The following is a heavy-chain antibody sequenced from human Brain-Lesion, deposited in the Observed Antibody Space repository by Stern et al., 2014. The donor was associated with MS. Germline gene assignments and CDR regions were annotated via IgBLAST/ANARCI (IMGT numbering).Heavy chain of an antibody. CDR2: IRNKANSYST. J-gene: IGHJ6*02. D-gene: IGHD2/OR15-2a*01. V-gene: IGHV3-72*01. Sequence: EMQLVESGGGLVQPGGSLRLSCAASGFTFSDHFIDWVRQAPGKGLEWVGRIRNKANSYSTEYAASVKGRFTFSRDDSKNSLFVQMNSLRIEDTAIYYCARDNKVYGIDVWGQGTSVTVSS. CDR3: ARDNKVYGIDV. CDR1: GFTFSDHF.